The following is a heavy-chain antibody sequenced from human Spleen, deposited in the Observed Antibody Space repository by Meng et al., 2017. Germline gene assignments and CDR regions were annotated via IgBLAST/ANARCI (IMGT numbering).Heavy chain of an antibody. CDR2: ISYDGSNK. CDR3: AKDVAYCGGDCPPHYFDY. Sequence: GESLKISCAASGFTFSSYAMHWVRQAPGKGLEWVAVISYDGSNKYYADSVKGRFTISRDNSKNTLYLQMNSLRAEDTAVYYCAKDVAYCGGDCPPHYFDYWGQGTLVTVSS. CDR1: GFTFSSYA. D-gene: IGHD2-21*02. J-gene: IGHJ4*02. V-gene: IGHV3-30*04.